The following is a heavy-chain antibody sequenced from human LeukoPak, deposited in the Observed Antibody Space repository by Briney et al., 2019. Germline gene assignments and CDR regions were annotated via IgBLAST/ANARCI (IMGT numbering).Heavy chain of an antibody. CDR1: GFAFSDYW. CDR2: IWYDGSNK. D-gene: IGHD5-12*01. V-gene: IGHV3-33*08. J-gene: IGHJ4*02. CDR3: AGGYSGYDAIFDY. Sequence: GGSLRLSCAASGFAFSDYWMSWVRQAPGKGLEWVAVIWYDGSNKYYADSVKGRFTISRDNSKNTLYLQMNSLRAEDTAVYYCAGGYSGYDAIFDYWGQGTLVTVSS.